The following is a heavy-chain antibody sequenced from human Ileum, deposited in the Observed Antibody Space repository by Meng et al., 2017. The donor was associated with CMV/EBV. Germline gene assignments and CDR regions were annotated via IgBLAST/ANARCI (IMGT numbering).Heavy chain of an antibody. V-gene: IGHV4-34*01. CDR1: CGSFSNYY. CDR2: IHPNGST. Sequence: VTLQLWGAGMWMQSCVLSSTSGVDCGSFSNYYCSWIRQPPGKGMVWISEIHPNGSTYYNPSITSRVSMSIYTSKYQFSLNLMSVSAADTAVYYCSRGADAYKSGRSWGQGTLVTVSS. D-gene: IGHD5-24*01. J-gene: IGHJ5*02. CDR3: SRGADAYKSGRS.